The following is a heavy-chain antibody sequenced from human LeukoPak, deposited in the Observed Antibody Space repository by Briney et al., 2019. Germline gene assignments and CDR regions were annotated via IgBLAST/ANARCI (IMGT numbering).Heavy chain of an antibody. Sequence: SETLSLTCTVSGVSINSTTYYWGWLRQPPGKGLEWIGSIYYSGSRYYNPSLKSRVTIPVDASKNQFSLRLNSVTAADTAVYYFARARPTANFDYVWGSSMYYFDYWGQGTLVTVS. CDR1: GVSINSTTYY. J-gene: IGHJ4*02. CDR2: IYYSGSR. V-gene: IGHV4-39*07. D-gene: IGHD3-16*01. CDR3: ARARPTANFDYVWGSSMYYFDY.